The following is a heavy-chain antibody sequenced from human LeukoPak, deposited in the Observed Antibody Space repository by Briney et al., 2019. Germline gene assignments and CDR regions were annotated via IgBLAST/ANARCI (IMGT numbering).Heavy chain of an antibody. CDR3: ARSGGTLTYYYDSSGYYYGAFDI. V-gene: IGHV4-61*02. D-gene: IGHD3-22*01. CDR1: GGSISSGSYY. Sequence: SETLSLTCTVSGGSISSGSYYWSWIRQPAGKGLEWIGRIYTSGSTNYNPSLKSRVTMSVDTSKNQFSLKLSSVTAADTAVYYCARSGGTLTYYYDSSGYYYGAFDIWGQGTMVTVSS. CDR2: IYTSGST. J-gene: IGHJ3*02.